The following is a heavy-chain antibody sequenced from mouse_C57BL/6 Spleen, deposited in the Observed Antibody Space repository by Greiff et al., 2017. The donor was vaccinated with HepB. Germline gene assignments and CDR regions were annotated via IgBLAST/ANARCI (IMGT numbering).Heavy chain of an antibody. V-gene: IGHV1-81*01. J-gene: IGHJ3*01. CDR2: IYPSSGNT. CDR3: ARPLYDCYYLAWFAY. Sequence: QVQLQQSGAELARPGASVKLSCKASGYTFTSYGISWVKQRTGQGLEWIGEIYPSSGNTYYNEKFKGKATLTADKSYSTAYMELRSLTSEASAVYFCARPLYDCYYLAWFAYWGQGTLVTVSA. CDR1: GYTFTSYG. D-gene: IGHD2-3*01.